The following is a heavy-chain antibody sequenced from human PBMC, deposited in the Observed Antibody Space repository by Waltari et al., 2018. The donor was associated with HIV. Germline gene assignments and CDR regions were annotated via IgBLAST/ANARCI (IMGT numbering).Heavy chain of an antibody. CDR2: MSGSSSTI. V-gene: IGHV3-48*01. J-gene: IGHJ6*02. Sequence: EVQLVESGGGLVQPGGSLRLSCAASGFTFSSSGINWVRLAPGKGMGGVSYMSGSSSTIFYADSVKGRFTISRDNAKNSLYLQMNSLRAEDTAVYYCTRVDYYGMDVWGQGTTVTVSS. CDR3: TRVDYYGMDV. CDR1: GFTFSSSG.